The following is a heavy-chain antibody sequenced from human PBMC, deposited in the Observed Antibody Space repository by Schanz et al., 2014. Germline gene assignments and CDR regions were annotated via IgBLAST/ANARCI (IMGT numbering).Heavy chain of an antibody. Sequence: VQLVESGGGVVQPGGSLRLSCAASGFTFSSYAMSWVRQAPGKGLEWVSALSEGGGGTHYADSVRGRFTISRDNAKNTRYLQMNTLRAEDTAVYFCAKIERNEDWGQGTLVTVSS. J-gene: IGHJ4*02. CDR1: GFTFSSYA. V-gene: IGHV3-23*04. CDR2: LSEGGGGT. D-gene: IGHD1-1*01. CDR3: AKIERNED.